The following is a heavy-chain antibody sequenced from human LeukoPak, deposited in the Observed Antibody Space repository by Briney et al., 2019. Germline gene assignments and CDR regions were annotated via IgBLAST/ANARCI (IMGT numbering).Heavy chain of an antibody. CDR1: GFTFSSYA. CDR2: ISGSGGSA. D-gene: IGHD3-3*01. V-gene: IGHV3-23*01. CDR3: AKAQDFWSGLDY. Sequence: GGSLRLSCAASGFTFSSYAMSWVRQAPGKGLEWVSAISGSGGSAYYADSVKGRFTISRDNSKNTLYLQMNSLRAEDTAVYYCAKAQDFWSGLDYWGQGTLVTVSS. J-gene: IGHJ4*02.